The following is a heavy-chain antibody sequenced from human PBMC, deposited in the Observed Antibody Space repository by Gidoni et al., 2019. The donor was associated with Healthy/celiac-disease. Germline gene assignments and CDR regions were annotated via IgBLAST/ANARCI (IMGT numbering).Heavy chain of an antibody. J-gene: IGHJ4*02. CDR2: ISMSSSYT. D-gene: IGHD3-22*01. CDR3: ARDVDGYYYDSSGYYHDY. V-gene: IGHV3-11*05. CDR1: GFTFSDYY. Sequence: QVQLVESGGGLVKPGGSLRLSCAASGFTFSDYYMSWNRQAPGKGLEWVSYISMSSSYTTYADSVKGRFTISRDNAKNSLYLQMNSLRAEDTAVYYCARDVDGYYYDSSGYYHDYWGQGTLVTVSS.